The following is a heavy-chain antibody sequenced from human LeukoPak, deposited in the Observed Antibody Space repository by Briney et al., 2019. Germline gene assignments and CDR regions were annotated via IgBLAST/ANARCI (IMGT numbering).Heavy chain of an antibody. J-gene: IGHJ3*02. CDR3: AREVMAPAGGAFDI. V-gene: IGHV4-61*01. D-gene: IGHD2-8*01. CDR1: GGSVSSGSYY. Sequence: SETLSLTCTVSGGSVSSGSYYWSWIRQPPGKGLEWIGYIYYSGSTNYNPSLKSRVTISVDTSKNQFSLKLSSVTAADTAVYYCAREVMAPAGGAFDIWGQGTMVTVSS. CDR2: IYYSGST.